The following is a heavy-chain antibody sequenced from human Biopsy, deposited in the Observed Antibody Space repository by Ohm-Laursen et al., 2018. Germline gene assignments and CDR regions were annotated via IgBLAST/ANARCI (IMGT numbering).Heavy chain of an antibody. J-gene: IGHJ5*02. CDR1: GGTFSASG. D-gene: IGHD3-10*01. Sequence: SVKVSCKVIGGTFSASGISWVRLAPGHGLEFVGGIIPIFQTTHYAQSFQGRVTIVADKSTSTAYMELSSLGSDDTAIYYCATVRGLVWFGELIAWGQGTLVTVSS. CDR2: IIPIFQTT. CDR3: ATVRGLVWFGELIA. V-gene: IGHV1-69*06.